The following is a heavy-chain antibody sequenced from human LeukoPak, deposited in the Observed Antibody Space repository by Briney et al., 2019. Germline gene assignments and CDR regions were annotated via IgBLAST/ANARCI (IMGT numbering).Heavy chain of an antibody. Sequence: PGGSLRLSCAASGFTFSSYWVHWVRQAPGKGLVWVSPINSDGSSTSYADSVKGRFTISRDNAKNTLSLQMNSLRAEDTAVYYCERDTDAFDIWGQGTMVTVSS. CDR3: ERDTDAFDI. V-gene: IGHV3-74*01. J-gene: IGHJ3*02. CDR2: INSDGSST. CDR1: GFTFSSYW.